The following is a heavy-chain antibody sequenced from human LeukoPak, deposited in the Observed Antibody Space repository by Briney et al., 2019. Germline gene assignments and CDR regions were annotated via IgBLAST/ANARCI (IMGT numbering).Heavy chain of an antibody. Sequence: ASVKVSCKASGYTFTSYGISWMRQAPGQGLEWMGWISAYNGNTNYAQKLQGRVTMTTDTSTSTAYMELRSLRSDDTAVYYCARDQGKEYSSSWYPFYYYYYGMDVWGKGTTVTVSS. V-gene: IGHV1-18*04. J-gene: IGHJ6*04. CDR1: GYTFTSYG. CDR3: ARDQGKEYSSSWYPFYYYYYGMDV. CDR2: ISAYNGNT. D-gene: IGHD6-13*01.